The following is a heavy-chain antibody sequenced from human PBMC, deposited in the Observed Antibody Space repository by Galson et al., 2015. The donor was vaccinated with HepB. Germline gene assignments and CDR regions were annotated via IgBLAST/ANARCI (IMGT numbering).Heavy chain of an antibody. D-gene: IGHD4-17*01. CDR3: ARHSDIGGFFYGDYGH. Sequence: QSGAEVKKPGESLRISCKASGYNFKTYYIAWVRQMPGKGLEWMGIIYPGDSDTRYSPSFQDYVKISVDNSINTVYLQWSILKASDTAIYYCARHSDIGGFFYGDYGHWGQGTLVTVSS. J-gene: IGHJ4*02. CDR2: IYPGDSDT. CDR1: GYNFKTYY. V-gene: IGHV5-51*03.